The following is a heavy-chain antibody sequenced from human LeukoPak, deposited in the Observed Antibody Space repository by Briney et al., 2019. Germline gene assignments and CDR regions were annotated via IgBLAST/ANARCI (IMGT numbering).Heavy chain of an antibody. D-gene: IGHD2-2*02. CDR2: IWYDGSNK. Sequence: PGGSLRLSCAASEFTFSSYGMHWVRQAPGKGLEWVAVIWYDGSNKYYADSVKGRFTISRDNSKNTLYLQMNSLRAEDTAVYYCAREGIVVVPAAIRYWFDPWGQGTLVTVSS. J-gene: IGHJ5*02. CDR3: AREGIVVVPAAIRYWFDP. CDR1: EFTFSSYG. V-gene: IGHV3-33*01.